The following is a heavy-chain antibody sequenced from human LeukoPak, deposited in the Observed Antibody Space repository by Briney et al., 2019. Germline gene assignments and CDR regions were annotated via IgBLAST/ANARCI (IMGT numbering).Heavy chain of an antibody. Sequence: GGSLRLCCATSGFTLSSYAMSWVRQAPGKGLETGSGIKYNGGSTFYGDSGKRRLTRSRDNSRNTLSLQMNSLRAEDTAVYYYAKDYPFNPYYDSVFFDCWGQGTLVTVSS. J-gene: IGHJ4*02. D-gene: IGHD3-22*01. CDR1: GFTLSSYA. CDR3: AKDYPFNPYYDSVFFDC. V-gene: IGHV3-23*01. CDR2: IKYNGGST.